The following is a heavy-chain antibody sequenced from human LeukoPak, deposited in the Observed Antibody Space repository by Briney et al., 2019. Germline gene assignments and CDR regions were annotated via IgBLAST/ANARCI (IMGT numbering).Heavy chain of an antibody. J-gene: IGHJ6*02. D-gene: IGHD3-22*01. V-gene: IGHV3-66*01. Sequence: GGSLRLSCAASGFTFSSYAMSWVRQAPGKGLEWVSVIYSGRSTYYADSVKGRFTISRDNSKNTLYLQMNSLRAEDTAVYYCARAREDYYDSSGYPLYYYYGMDVWGQGTTVTVSS. CDR2: IYSGRST. CDR1: GFTFSSYA. CDR3: ARAREDYYDSSGYPLYYYYGMDV.